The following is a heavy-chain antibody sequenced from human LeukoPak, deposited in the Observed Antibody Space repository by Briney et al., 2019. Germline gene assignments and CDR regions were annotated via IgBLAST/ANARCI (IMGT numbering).Heavy chain of an antibody. V-gene: IGHV3-23*01. J-gene: IGHJ4*02. CDR3: AKDRNYGSGSYDY. Sequence: PGGSLRLSCEASGFTFSSYAMTWVRQAPGKGLEWVSGLIGIGGSTYYADSVRGRFTVSRDNSKSTLYLQMSSLRVEDTAVYYCAKDRNYGSGSYDYWGQGTLVTVSS. CDR2: LIGIGGST. D-gene: IGHD3-10*01. CDR1: GFTFSSYA.